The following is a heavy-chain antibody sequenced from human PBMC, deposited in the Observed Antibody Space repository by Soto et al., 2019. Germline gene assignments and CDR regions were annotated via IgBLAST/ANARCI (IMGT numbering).Heavy chain of an antibody. V-gene: IGHV1-18*01. CDR2: INTYNGKT. J-gene: IGHJ4*02. D-gene: IGHD6-13*01. Sequence: QVQLLQSGAEVMKPGASVKVSCKASGYTFTNFGISWVRQAPGHGLEWMGWINTYNGKTNSAQSLQGRLTLTTDTSTSTAYMELRSLTSDDAAIDTSSVSQVPASFDYLGQAAVVTVSS. CDR1: GYTFTNFG. CDR3: SVSQVPASFDY.